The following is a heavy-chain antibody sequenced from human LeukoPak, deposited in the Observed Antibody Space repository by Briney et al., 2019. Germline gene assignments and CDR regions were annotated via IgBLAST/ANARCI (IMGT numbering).Heavy chain of an antibody. V-gene: IGHV4-59*12. CDR1: GGSISSYY. CDR2: IYYSGST. CDR3: ARDLPLNYYDSSGLNP. J-gene: IGHJ5*02. Sequence: PSETLSLTCTVSGGSISSYYWSWIRQPPGKGLEWIGYIYYSGSTHYNPSLKGRVTISVDTSKNQFSLKLSSVTAADTAVYYCARDLPLNYYDSSGLNPWGQGTLVTVSS. D-gene: IGHD3-22*01.